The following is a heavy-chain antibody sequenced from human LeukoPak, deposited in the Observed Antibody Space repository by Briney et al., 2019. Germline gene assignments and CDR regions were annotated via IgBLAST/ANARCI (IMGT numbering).Heavy chain of an antibody. D-gene: IGHD3-10*01. CDR1: GGTFSSYA. Sequence: SVKVSCKASGGTFSSYAISWVRQAPGQGLEWMGRIIPIFGTANYAQKFQGRVTITTDESTSTAYMELSSLRSEDTAVYYCARDLQQLLRFGEKINWFDPWGQGTLVTVSS. CDR3: ARDLQQLLRFGEKINWFDP. J-gene: IGHJ5*02. CDR2: IIPIFGTA. V-gene: IGHV1-69*05.